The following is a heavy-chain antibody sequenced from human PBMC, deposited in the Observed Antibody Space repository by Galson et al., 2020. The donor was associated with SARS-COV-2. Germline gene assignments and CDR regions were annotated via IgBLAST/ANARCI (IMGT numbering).Heavy chain of an antibody. CDR2: IYSGGST. Sequence: GESLKISCAASGFTVSSNYMSWVRQAPGKGLEWVSVIYSGGSTYYADSVKGRFTISRDNSKNTLYLQMNSLRAEDTAVYYCARVGDSSGYPHFDYWGQGTLVTVSS. J-gene: IGHJ4*02. CDR1: GFTVSSNY. V-gene: IGHV3-66*01. D-gene: IGHD3-22*01. CDR3: ARVGDSSGYPHFDY.